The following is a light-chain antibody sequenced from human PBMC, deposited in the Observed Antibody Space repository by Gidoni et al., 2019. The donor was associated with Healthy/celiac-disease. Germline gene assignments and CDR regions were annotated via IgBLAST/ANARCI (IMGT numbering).Light chain of an antibody. CDR1: RSVSSSY. CDR3: QQYGSSTQIT. J-gene: IGKJ5*01. CDR2: GAS. Sequence: EIVLTQSPGTLSLSPGERATLSCRASRSVSSSYLAWYQQKPGQAPRLLIYGASSRATGSPDRFSGSGSGTDFTLTISRLEPEDFAVYYCQQYGSSTQITFGQGTRLEIK. V-gene: IGKV3-20*01.